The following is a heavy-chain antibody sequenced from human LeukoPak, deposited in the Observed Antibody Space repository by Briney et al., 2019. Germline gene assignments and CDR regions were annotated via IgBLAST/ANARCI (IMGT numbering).Heavy chain of an antibody. CDR1: GYTFTDYF. Sequence: GASVKVSCKASGYTFTDYFVPWFRQVPGQGLQWMALINPNTGGTSYAQKLQGRVTVTRDTSITTTYMELNRLTYDDTAVYFCSREASCGSTSCHQDLWGQGTLVTVSP. V-gene: IGHV1-2*02. CDR2: INPNTGGT. J-gene: IGHJ5*02. CDR3: SREASCGSTSCHQDL. D-gene: IGHD2-2*01.